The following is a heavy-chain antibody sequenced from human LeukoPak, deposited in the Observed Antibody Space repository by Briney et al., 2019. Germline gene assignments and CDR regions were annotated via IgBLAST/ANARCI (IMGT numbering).Heavy chain of an antibody. Sequence: GGSLRLSCAVSGFTVSSNYMSWVRQPPGKGLEWVSLIYSDGSTYYADSVKGRFTISRDNSKNTVYLQMNRLRAEDTAVYYCATKGAMGAFDIWGQGTMVTVSS. CDR3: ATKGAMGAFDI. J-gene: IGHJ3*02. CDR2: IYSDGST. V-gene: IGHV3-53*01. CDR1: GFTVSSNY. D-gene: IGHD5-18*01.